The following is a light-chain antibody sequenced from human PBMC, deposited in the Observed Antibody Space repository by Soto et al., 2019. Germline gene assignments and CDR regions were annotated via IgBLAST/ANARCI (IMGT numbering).Light chain of an antibody. CDR2: DAS. CDR3: LHYQHFRFASTCT. J-gene: IGKJ1*01. CDR1: QSVSSN. Sequence: EIVMTQSPVTLSVSPGERATLSCRASQSVSSNLAWYQQKPGQAPRLLIYDASTRATDIPASFSGSGSGTDFPLTITRLEPEDFAVYYCLHYQHFRFASTCTFCQGTRVEIK. V-gene: IGKV3-15*01.